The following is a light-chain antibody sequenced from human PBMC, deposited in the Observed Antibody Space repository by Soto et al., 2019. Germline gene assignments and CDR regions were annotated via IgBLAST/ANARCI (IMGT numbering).Light chain of an antibody. CDR2: WAS. CDR1: QSVLYSSNNKNY. V-gene: IGKV4-1*01. J-gene: IGKJ2*01. Sequence: DIVMTQSPDSLAVSLGERATINCKSSQSVLYSSNNKNYLVWYQQKPGQSPKLLIYWASTRESGVPDRFSGSESGTDFNLTISSLQAEDVAVYYCQHYYSIPYTFGQGTKLEIK. CDR3: QHYYSIPYT.